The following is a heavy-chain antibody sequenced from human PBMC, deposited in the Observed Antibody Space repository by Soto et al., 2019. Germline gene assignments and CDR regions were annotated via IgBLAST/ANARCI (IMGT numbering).Heavy chain of an antibody. CDR2: ISYDGSNK. D-gene: IGHD3-3*01. Sequence: GGSLRHSCAAAELYFSGVAMYWVRQAPGKGLEWVALISYDGSNKYYADSVKGRFTISRDNSKNTLYLQMNSLRAEDTAVYYCARDKRDLRFLEWSYYFDYWGQGTLVTVSS. CDR1: ELYFSGVA. V-gene: IGHV3-30-3*01. CDR3: ARDKRDLRFLEWSYYFDY. J-gene: IGHJ4*02.